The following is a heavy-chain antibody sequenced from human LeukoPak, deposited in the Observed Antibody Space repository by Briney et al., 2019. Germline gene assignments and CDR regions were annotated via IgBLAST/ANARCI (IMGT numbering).Heavy chain of an antibody. V-gene: IGHV3-30*02. CDR2: IRYDGSNI. CDR1: GFTFSSYG. Sequence: GGSLRLSCAASGFTFSSYGMHWVRQAPGKGLEWVAFIRYDGSNIYYADSVKARFTISRDNSKNTLYLQMNSLRAEDTAVYYCAKGRRVSIVGLNAFDIWGQGTMVTVSS. J-gene: IGHJ3*02. D-gene: IGHD1-26*01. CDR3: AKGRRVSIVGLNAFDI.